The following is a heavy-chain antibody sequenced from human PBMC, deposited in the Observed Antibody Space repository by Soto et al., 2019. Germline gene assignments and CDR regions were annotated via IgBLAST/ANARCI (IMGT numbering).Heavy chain of an antibody. CDR3: ARDVPPCIRLNYPDAFDL. J-gene: IGHJ3*01. CDR1: GFTFSSYS. V-gene: IGHV3-21*01. Sequence: GGSLRLSCAASGFTFSSYSMNWVRQAPGKGLEWVSSISSSSSYIYYEDSVKGRFTISRDNAKNSLYLQMNSLRAEDTAVYYCARDVPPCIRLNYPDAFDLWGQGTMVTVSS. D-gene: IGHD2-21*01. CDR2: ISSSSSYI.